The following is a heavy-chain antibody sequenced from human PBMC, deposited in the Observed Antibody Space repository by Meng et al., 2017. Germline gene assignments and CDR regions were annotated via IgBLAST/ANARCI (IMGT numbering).Heavy chain of an antibody. CDR1: GLRFTDAW. Sequence: VWSGGGLVWEGGILVASVVASGLRFTDAWMSWVRQAPGKGLEWVGRIERKSDGGTIYYAAPVKGRFTISRDDSKNTLYLQMDSLINEDTAVYFCATGAAAADHWGQGTLVTVSS. D-gene: IGHD6-13*01. J-gene: IGHJ4*02. V-gene: IGHV3-15*04. CDR2: IERKSDGGTI. CDR3: ATGAAAADH.